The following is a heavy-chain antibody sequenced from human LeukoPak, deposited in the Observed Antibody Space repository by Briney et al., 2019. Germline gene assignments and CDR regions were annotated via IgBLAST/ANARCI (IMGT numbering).Heavy chain of an antibody. V-gene: IGHV3-33*08. J-gene: IGHJ3*02. D-gene: IGHD1-20*01. CDR1: GFTFSSYG. CDR2: IRYDGSNK. Sequence: GGSLRLSCAASGFTFSSYGMHWVRQAPGKGLEWVAVIRYDGSNKYYADSVEGRFPISRDNSTNTLYLQMNRLRAEDTAVYYCAREVVNWYDYGAFDIWGEGTMVTVSS. CDR3: AREVVNWYDYGAFDI.